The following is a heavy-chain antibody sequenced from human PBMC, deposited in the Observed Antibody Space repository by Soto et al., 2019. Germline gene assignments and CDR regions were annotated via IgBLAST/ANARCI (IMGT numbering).Heavy chain of an antibody. CDR1: GGSVTNSSYY. J-gene: IGHJ4*02. Sequence: PSETLSLTCTVSGGSVTNSSYYWGWIRQSPGKGLEWIGSVYYRGRSYSKSPVKSRVTISVDTSKNRFSLSLNSVTASDTAVYFCVSQRTTVPTQAYFDYWGPGARVTSPQ. D-gene: IGHD4-17*01. V-gene: IGHV4-39*01. CDR3: VSQRTTVPTQAYFDY. CDR2: VYYRGRS.